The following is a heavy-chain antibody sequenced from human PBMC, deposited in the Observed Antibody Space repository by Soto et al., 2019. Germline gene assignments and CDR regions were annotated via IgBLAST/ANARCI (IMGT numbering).Heavy chain of an antibody. CDR3: ARGWGRQLVLLY. D-gene: IGHD6-6*01. J-gene: IGHJ4*02. CDR1: GGSISSGGYS. CDR2: IYHSGST. Sequence: QLQLQESGSGLVEPSQTLSLTCAVSGGSISSGGYSGSWIRQPPGKGLEWIGYIYHSGSTYYNPSLKSRVTISVDRSKNQVSLKLSSVTAADTAVYYCARGWGRQLVLLYRGQGTLDTVSS. V-gene: IGHV4-30-2*01.